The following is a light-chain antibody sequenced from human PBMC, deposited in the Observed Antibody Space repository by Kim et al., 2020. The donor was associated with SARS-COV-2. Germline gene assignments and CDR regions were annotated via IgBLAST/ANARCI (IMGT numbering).Light chain of an antibody. J-gene: IGKJ5*01. V-gene: IGKV1-17*01. CDR2: GAS. CDR1: QDIRND. CDR3: LQHNTYPIT. Sequence: DIQMTQSPSSLSASVGDRVTITCRASQDIRNDLGWYQQNPGIAPKRLIYGASSLQSGVPSRFSGSGSGTEFTLTISSVQPEDFATYFCLQHNTYPITFGQGTRLEIK.